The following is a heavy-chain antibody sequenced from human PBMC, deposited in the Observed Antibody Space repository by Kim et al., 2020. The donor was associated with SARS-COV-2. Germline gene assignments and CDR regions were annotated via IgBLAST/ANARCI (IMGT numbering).Heavy chain of an antibody. CDR1: GFTFSSYA. J-gene: IGHJ2*01. CDR3: AKGGYGDYTFSWYFDL. D-gene: IGHD4-17*01. Sequence: GGSLRLSCAASGFTFSSYAMSWVRQAPGKGLEWVSAISGSGGSTYYADSVKGRFTISRDNSKNTLYLQMNSLRAEDTAVYYCAKGGYGDYTFSWYFDLWGRGTLVTVSS. CDR2: ISGSGGST. V-gene: IGHV3-23*01.